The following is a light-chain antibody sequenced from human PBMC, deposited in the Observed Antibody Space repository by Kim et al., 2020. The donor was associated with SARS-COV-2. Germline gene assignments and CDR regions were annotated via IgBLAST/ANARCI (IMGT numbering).Light chain of an antibody. CDR3: GTWDSALSAGV. Sequence: QSVLTQPPSVSAAPRQKVTISCSGSNSNIGNNYVSWYQQFPGTAPKPLIYDNNKRPSGIPDRFSGSKSGTSATLGITGLQTGDEADYYCGTWDSALSAGVFGGGTQLTVL. V-gene: IGLV1-51*01. CDR1: NSNIGNNY. J-gene: IGLJ3*02. CDR2: DNN.